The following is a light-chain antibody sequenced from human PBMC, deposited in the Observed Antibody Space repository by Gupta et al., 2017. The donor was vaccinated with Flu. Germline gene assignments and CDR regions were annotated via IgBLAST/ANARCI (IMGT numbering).Light chain of an antibody. CDR2: DTR. CDR3: LPSHSGLRV. CDR1: TELGSCSHY. V-gene: IGLV7-46*01. J-gene: IGLJ2*01. Sequence: GTVTPTCAASTELGSCSHYRYWLQQKPDHALSIMIYDTRKTPSPTPAWFSGSALGAKAALTLSGAQAEDEDYYYCLPSHSGLRVFGRGTKLTVL.